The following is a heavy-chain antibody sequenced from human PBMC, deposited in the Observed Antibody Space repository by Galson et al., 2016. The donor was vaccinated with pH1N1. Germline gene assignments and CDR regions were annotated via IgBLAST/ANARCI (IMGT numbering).Heavy chain of an antibody. V-gene: IGHV1-2*02. CDR3: ARRGSSTSHYYYGMDV. Sequence: SVKVSCKASGCTFTGYYMHWVRQAPGQGLEWMGWINPNSGGTKYAQKCQGRVTMTRDTPISTAYMELSRLRSDDTAVYYCARRGSSTSHYYYGMDVWGQGTTVAVSS. CDR2: INPNSGGT. CDR1: GCTFTGYY. J-gene: IGHJ6*02. D-gene: IGHD2-2*01.